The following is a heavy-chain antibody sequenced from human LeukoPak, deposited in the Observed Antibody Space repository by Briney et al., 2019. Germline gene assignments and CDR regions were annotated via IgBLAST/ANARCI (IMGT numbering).Heavy chain of an antibody. CDR2: ISDSGHRT. Sequence: GGSLRLSCAASGFTFSSYSINWVRQAPGKGLEGVSGISDSGHRTDYADSVKGRFTISRDNSKNTLYLQMNSLRVEDTAVYYCTIIGDYWGQGTLVTVSS. D-gene: IGHD2-15*01. CDR1: GFTFSSYS. J-gene: IGHJ4*02. V-gene: IGHV3-23*01. CDR3: TIIGDY.